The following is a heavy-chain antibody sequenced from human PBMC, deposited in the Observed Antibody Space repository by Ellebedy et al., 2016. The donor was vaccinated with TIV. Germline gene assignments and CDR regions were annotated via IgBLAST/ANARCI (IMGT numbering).Heavy chain of an antibody. Sequence: GESLKISCQTSGYSFTKHWIAWVRQMPGKGLEWMGFIYPDDSDARYSPSFQGQVTISSDKSINTAYLQWSGLKASDTAMYYCARLRDALADEIDYWGQGTLVTVSS. V-gene: IGHV5-51*01. CDR1: GYSFTKHW. CDR3: ARLRDALADEIDY. CDR2: IYPDDSDA. D-gene: IGHD6-19*01. J-gene: IGHJ4*02.